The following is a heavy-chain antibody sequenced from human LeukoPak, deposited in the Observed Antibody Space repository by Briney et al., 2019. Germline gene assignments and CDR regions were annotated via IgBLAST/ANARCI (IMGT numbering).Heavy chain of an antibody. V-gene: IGHV4-61*01. J-gene: IGHJ5*02. D-gene: IGHD3-3*01. CDR2: IYYSGST. CDR1: GGSVSSGSYY. Sequence: SETLSLTCTVSGGSVSSGSYYWSWIRQPPGKGLEWIGYIYYSGSTNYNPSLKSRVTISVDTSKNQFSLKLSSVTAADTAVYYRAVFRYDFWSGLLNWFDPWGQGTLVTVSS. CDR3: AVFRYDFWSGLLNWFDP.